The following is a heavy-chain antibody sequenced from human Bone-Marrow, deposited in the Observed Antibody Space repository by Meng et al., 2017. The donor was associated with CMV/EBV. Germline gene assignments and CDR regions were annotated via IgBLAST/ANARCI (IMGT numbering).Heavy chain of an antibody. CDR3: ARGLVLGY. Sequence: EGQLVGLGGGLTRPGGSRRPPCAASGLTVSSNYMSWVRQAPGKGLEWVSVIYSGGSTYYADSVKGRFTISRDNSKNTLYLQMNSLRAEDTAVYYCARGLVLGYWGQGTLVTVSS. CDR1: GLTVSSNY. J-gene: IGHJ4*02. D-gene: IGHD6-19*01. V-gene: IGHV3-53*01. CDR2: IYSGGST.